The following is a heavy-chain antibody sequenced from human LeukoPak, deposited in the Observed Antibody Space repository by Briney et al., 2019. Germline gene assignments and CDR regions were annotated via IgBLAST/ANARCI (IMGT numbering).Heavy chain of an antibody. D-gene: IGHD3-10*01. Sequence: SVKVSCKASGGTFSSYAISWVRQAPGQGLEWMGGIIPIFGTANYAQKFQGRVTITADESTSTAYMELSSLRSEDTAVYYCAREITMLACFDYWGQGTLVTVSS. CDR2: IIPIFGTA. CDR3: AREITMLACFDY. J-gene: IGHJ4*02. V-gene: IGHV1-69*13. CDR1: GGTFSSYA.